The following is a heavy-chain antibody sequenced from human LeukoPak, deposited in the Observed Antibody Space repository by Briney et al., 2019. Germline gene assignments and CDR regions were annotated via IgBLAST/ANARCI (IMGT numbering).Heavy chain of an antibody. CDR2: IRTKAYGETT. CDR3: TRVPILTGYVNYFDP. Sequence: GGSLRLSCTASGFTFGDYGMSWVRQAPGKGLEWIGFIRTKAYGETTEHAASVKGRFTFSRDDSKGIAYLEMNSLKTEDTAVYYCTRVPILTGYVNYFDPWGQGTLVTVSS. V-gene: IGHV3-49*04. CDR1: GFTFGDYG. D-gene: IGHD3-9*01. J-gene: IGHJ5*02.